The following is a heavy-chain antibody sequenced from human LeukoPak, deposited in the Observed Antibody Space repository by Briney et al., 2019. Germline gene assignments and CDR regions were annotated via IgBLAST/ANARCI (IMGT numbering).Heavy chain of an antibody. CDR1: GFTLSSYA. Sequence: PGGSLRLSCAAPGFTLSSYALSWVPPAPGKGLEWGSAISGSGGSTYYADSVKGRFTISRDNSKNTLYLQMNSLRAEDTAVYYCAKDLPGEGGWNYWGQGTLVTVSS. CDR2: ISGSGGST. D-gene: IGHD3-10*01. CDR3: AKDLPGEGGWNY. V-gene: IGHV3-23*01. J-gene: IGHJ4*02.